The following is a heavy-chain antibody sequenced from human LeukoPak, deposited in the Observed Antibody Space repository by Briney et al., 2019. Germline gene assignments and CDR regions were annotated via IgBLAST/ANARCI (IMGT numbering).Heavy chain of an antibody. Sequence: PSETLTLTCTVSGGSISSYYWSWIRQPPGKGLEWIGYIYYSGSTNYNPSLKSRVTMLLDKSKNQYFLKLNSVTAADTAVYYCARNGGNSDYDYWGQGTLVTVSA. CDR2: IYYSGST. CDR1: GGSISSYY. V-gene: IGHV4-59*12. CDR3: ARNGGNSDYDY. D-gene: IGHD4-23*01. J-gene: IGHJ4*02.